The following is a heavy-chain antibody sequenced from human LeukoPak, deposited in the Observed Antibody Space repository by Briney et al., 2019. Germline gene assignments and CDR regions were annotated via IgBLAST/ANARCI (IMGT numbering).Heavy chain of an antibody. D-gene: IGHD6-6*01. Sequence: PSETLSLTCSVSGGSISSLYWSWIRQPPGKGLEWIGYIYYTGSTNYNPSLKSRVTMFVDMSKNQFSLGLSSVTAADTAVCYCARHRAYSSSSPFDYWGQGTLVTVSS. CDR2: IYYTGST. J-gene: IGHJ4*02. CDR3: ARHRAYSSSSPFDY. CDR1: GGSISSLY. V-gene: IGHV4-59*08.